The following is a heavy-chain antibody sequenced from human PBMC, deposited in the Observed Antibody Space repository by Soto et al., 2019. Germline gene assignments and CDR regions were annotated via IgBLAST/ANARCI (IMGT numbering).Heavy chain of an antibody. CDR3: ARDRDSSYFPPPYYFDS. CDR2: ISYDGSKT. D-gene: IGHD4-4*01. J-gene: IGHJ4*02. V-gene: IGHV3-30*04. Sequence: GGSLRLSCAASAFTFRSYTMHWVRQAPGKGLEWVATISYDGSKTNYADSVRGRFTISRDNSKSTLFLQMDSLRPGDTAVYSCARDRDSSYFPPPYYFDSWGQGTLVTVSS. CDR1: AFTFRSYT.